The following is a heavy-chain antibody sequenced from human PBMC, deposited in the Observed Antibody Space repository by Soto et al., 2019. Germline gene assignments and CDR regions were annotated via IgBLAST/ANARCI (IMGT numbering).Heavy chain of an antibody. CDR3: ARQASYWHGGGGWFDP. D-gene: IGHD2-8*02. Sequence: EVQLVESGGGLVQPGGSLRLSCAASGFTFSAYDMHWVRQPTGKGLEWVSAIGTQHDTYYPDSVKGRFTISRENAKYSLYLQMNSLRTGDTAVYYCARQASYWHGGGGWFDPWGQGTLVTVSS. V-gene: IGHV3-13*01. J-gene: IGHJ5*02. CDR1: GFTFSAYD. CDR2: IGTQHDT.